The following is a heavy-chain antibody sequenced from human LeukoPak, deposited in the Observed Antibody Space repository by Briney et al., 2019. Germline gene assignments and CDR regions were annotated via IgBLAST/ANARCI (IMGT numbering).Heavy chain of an antibody. CDR1: GFTFSSYA. CDR3: AKDNRGYSYGYNPFDY. CDR2: ISGSGGST. Sequence: GGSLRLSCAASGFTFSSYAMSWVRQAPGKGLEWVSAISGSGGSTYYADSVKGRFTISRDNSKNTLYLQMNSLRAEDTAVYYCAKDNRGYSYGYNPFDYWGQGTLVTVSS. V-gene: IGHV3-23*01. D-gene: IGHD5-18*01. J-gene: IGHJ4*02.